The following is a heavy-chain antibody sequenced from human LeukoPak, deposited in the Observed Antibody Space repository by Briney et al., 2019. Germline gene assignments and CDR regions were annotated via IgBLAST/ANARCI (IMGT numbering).Heavy chain of an antibody. Sequence: PGGSLRLSCAASGFTFSTYSMNWVRQAPGKGLEWVSYISGSSSTIYYADSVKGRFTISRDNAKNSLYLQMNSLRAEDTAVYYCARSGFTWIQQPYGMDVWGQGTTVTVS. CDR3: ARSGFTWIQQPYGMDV. J-gene: IGHJ6*02. V-gene: IGHV3-48*04. CDR2: ISGSSSTI. CDR1: GFTFSTYS. D-gene: IGHD5-18*01.